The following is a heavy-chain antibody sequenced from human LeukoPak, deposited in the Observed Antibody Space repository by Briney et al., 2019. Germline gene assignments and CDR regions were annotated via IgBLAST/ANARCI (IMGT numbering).Heavy chain of an antibody. V-gene: IGHV1-8*01. J-gene: IGHJ4*02. CDR2: MNPNSGNT. D-gene: IGHD6-6*01. CDR3: ARDFRGSLWYSSSPGSYYFDY. Sequence: GASVKVSCKASGYTFTSYDINWVRQATGQGLEWMGWMNPNSGNTGYAQKFQGRVTITRDTSTSTVYVELSSLRSEDTAVYYCARDFRGSLWYSSSPGSYYFDYWGQGTLVTVSS. CDR1: GYTFTSYD.